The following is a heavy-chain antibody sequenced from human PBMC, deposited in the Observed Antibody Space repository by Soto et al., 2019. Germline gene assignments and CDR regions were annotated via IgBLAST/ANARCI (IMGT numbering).Heavy chain of an antibody. D-gene: IGHD3-10*01. J-gene: IGHJ6*02. CDR1: GFTFGDYA. V-gene: IGHV3-49*03. Sequence: GGSLRLSCTASGFTFGDYAMSWFRQAPGKGLEWVGFIRSKAYGGTTEYAASVKGRFTISRDDSKSIAYLQMNSLKTEDTAVYYCTRVGYGSGSYYIRYYYYGMDVWGQGTTVTVSS. CDR3: TRVGYGSGSYYIRYYYYGMDV. CDR2: IRSKAYGGTT.